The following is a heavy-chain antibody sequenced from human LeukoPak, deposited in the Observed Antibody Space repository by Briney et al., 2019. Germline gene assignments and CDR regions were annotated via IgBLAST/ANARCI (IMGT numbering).Heavy chain of an antibody. J-gene: IGHJ4*02. V-gene: IGHV1-69*05. CDR2: IIPIFGTA. Sequence: GASVKVSCKASGGTFSSYAISWVRQAPGQGLEWMGGIIPIFGTANYAQKFQGRVTITTDESTSTAYMELSSLRSEETAVYYCARGSQYYDSSGYYSYYFDYWGQGTLVTVSS. CDR3: ARGSQYYDSSGYYSYYFDY. D-gene: IGHD3-22*01. CDR1: GGTFSSYA.